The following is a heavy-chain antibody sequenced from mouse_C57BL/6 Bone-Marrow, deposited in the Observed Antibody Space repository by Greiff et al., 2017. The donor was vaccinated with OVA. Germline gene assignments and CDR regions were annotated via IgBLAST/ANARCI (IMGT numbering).Heavy chain of an antibody. Sequence: VQRVESGAELARPGASVKLSCKASGYTFTSYGISWVKQRTGQGLEWIGEIYPRSGNTYYNEKFKGKATLTADKSSSTAYMELRSLTSEDSAVYFCARDYGSSYNGFAYWGQGTLVTVSA. CDR1: GYTFTSYG. CDR2: IYPRSGNT. D-gene: IGHD1-1*01. CDR3: ARDYGSSYNGFAY. J-gene: IGHJ3*01. V-gene: IGHV1-81*01.